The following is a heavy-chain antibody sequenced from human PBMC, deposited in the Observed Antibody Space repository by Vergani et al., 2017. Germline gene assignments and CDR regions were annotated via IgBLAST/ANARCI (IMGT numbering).Heavy chain of an antibody. Sequence: QVQLVQSGAEVKKPGASVKVSCKASGYTFTSYGISWVRQAPGQGLEWMGWISAYNGNTNYAQKFQGRVTITRDTSASTAYMELSSLRSEDTAVYYCARDYYGSGSYYKGGWFDPWGQGTLVTVSS. CDR2: ISAYNGNT. CDR1: GYTFTSYG. V-gene: IGHV1-18*01. J-gene: IGHJ5*02. CDR3: ARDYYGSGSYYKGGWFDP. D-gene: IGHD3-10*01.